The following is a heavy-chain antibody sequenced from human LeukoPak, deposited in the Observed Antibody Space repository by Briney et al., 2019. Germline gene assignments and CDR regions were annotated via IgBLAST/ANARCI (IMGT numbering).Heavy chain of an antibody. V-gene: IGHV3-53*01. Sequence: GGSLRLSCAASGFTVSSNYMSWVRQAPGKGLEWVSVIYSGGATYYADSVKGRFSISRDNSKNTLYLQVNSLRAEDTAVYYCARVASSGWYLDYWGQGTLVTVSS. J-gene: IGHJ4*02. D-gene: IGHD6-19*01. CDR3: ARVASSGWYLDY. CDR1: GFTVSSNY. CDR2: IYSGGAT.